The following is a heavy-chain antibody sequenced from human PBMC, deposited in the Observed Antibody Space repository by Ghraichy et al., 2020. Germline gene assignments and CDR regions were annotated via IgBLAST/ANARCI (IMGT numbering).Heavy chain of an antibody. V-gene: IGHV4-61*03. CDR3: ARGYSSTLMNWFDP. D-gene: IGHD2-2*01. Sequence: SQTLSLTCTVSGGSINISGYYWSWIRQPPGKGLECIGYIYYSGSTKYNPSLKSRVTISVDTSKHHFSLKLTSVTAADTAVYYCARGYSSTLMNWFDPWGQGTLVTVSS. J-gene: IGHJ5*02. CDR1: GGSINISGYY. CDR2: IYYSGST.